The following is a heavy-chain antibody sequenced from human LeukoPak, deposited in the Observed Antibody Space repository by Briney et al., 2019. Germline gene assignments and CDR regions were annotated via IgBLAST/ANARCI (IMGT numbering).Heavy chain of an antibody. CDR3: ARGNSDRFPPYMDY. CDR1: GYSISSGNY. CDR2: IYHSGST. D-gene: IGHD2-21*01. J-gene: IGHJ4*02. Sequence: SETLSLTCTVSGYSISSGNYWGWIRQSPGKGLEWIGTIYHSGSTYYNPSLKSRVTISVDTSKNQISLRLSSVTPADTAIYYCARGNSDRFPPYMDYWGQGILVIISS. V-gene: IGHV4-38-2*02.